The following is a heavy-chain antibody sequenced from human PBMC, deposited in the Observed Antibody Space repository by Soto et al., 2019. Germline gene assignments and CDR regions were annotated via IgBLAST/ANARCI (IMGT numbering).Heavy chain of an antibody. D-gene: IGHD2-15*01. CDR1: GGTFSSYA. J-gene: IGHJ6*02. Sequence: QVQLVQSGAEVKKPGSSVKVSCKAPGGTFSSYAISWVRQAPGQGLEWMGGIIPIFGTANYAQKFQGRVTITADKSTSTGYMELSSLRSEDTAVYYCARSQGGSSSLDIYYYYYYGMDVWGQGTKVTVSS. CDR2: IIPIFGTA. V-gene: IGHV1-69*06. CDR3: ARSQGGSSSLDIYYYYYYGMDV.